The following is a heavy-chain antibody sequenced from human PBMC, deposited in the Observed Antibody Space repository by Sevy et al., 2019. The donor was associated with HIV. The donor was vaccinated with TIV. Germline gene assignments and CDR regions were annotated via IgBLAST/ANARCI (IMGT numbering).Heavy chain of an antibody. CDR2: IYYNGSA. J-gene: IGHJ5*02. CDR3: ARFLYSGTYYSFDP. Sequence: SETLSLTCTVSGDSISNYYWSWIRQPPGKGLEWIGYIYYNGSANYNPSLKSRVTISVDTSKNQISLRLISLTAADTAVFYCARFLYSGTYYSFDPWGQGTRVTVSS. V-gene: IGHV4-59*08. D-gene: IGHD1-26*01. CDR1: GDSISNYY.